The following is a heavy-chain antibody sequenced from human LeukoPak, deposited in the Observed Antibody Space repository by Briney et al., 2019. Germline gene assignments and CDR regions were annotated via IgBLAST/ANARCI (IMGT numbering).Heavy chain of an antibody. V-gene: IGHV4-34*01. CDR1: GGSISSYY. J-gene: IGHJ4*02. CDR2: INHSGST. CDR3: ARGSEQEGDYFDY. D-gene: IGHD1/OR15-1a*01. Sequence: PSETLSLTCTVSGGSISSYYWSWIRQPPGKGLEWIGEINHSGSTNYNPSLKSRVTISVDTSKNQFSLKLSSVTAADTAVYYCARGSEQEGDYFDYWGQGTLVTVSS.